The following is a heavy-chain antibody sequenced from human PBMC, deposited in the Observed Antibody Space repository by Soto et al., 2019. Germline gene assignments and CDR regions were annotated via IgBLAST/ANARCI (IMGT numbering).Heavy chain of an antibody. D-gene: IGHD3-22*01. J-gene: IGHJ4*02. Sequence: QVQLVQSGAEVKKPGSSVKVSCKASGGSFMSQAISWVRQAPGQGPEWMGGIIPILGSTKSAQSFQGRVTFTADESTTTAYMELSSLRSDDTAVYYCARDRYYDSSGYFYESAYWGQGTVVTVSS. CDR3: ARDRYYDSSGYFYESAY. V-gene: IGHV1-69*01. CDR1: GGSFMSQA. CDR2: IIPILGST.